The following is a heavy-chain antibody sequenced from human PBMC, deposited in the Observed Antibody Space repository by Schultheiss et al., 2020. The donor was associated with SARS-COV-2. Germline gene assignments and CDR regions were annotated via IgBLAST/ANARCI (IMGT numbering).Heavy chain of an antibody. CDR1: GYSISSGYY. D-gene: IGHD3-16*01. Sequence: SETLSLTCAVSGYSISSGYYWGWIRQPPGKGLEWIGEINHRGSTNYNPSLKSRVIISVDTSKNQFSLKLSSVTAADTAVYYCASLKSIGAFLQHWGQGTLVTVSS. J-gene: IGHJ1*01. CDR2: INHRGST. CDR3: ASLKSIGAFLQH. V-gene: IGHV4-38-2*01.